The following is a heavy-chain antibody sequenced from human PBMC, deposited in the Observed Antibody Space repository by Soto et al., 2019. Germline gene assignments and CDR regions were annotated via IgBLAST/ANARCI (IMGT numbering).Heavy chain of an antibody. CDR2: ISGSGGST. CDR3: AVDFGVVIDDAFDI. CDR1: GFTFSSYA. J-gene: IGHJ3*02. V-gene: IGHV3-23*01. D-gene: IGHD3-3*01. Sequence: EVQLLESGGGLVQPGGSLRLSCAASGFTFSSYAMIWVRQAPGKGLEWVSAISGSGGSTYYADSVKGRFTISRDNSKNTLDLRMNSLRAEDTAVYDCAVDFGVVIDDAFDIWGQGTMVTVSS.